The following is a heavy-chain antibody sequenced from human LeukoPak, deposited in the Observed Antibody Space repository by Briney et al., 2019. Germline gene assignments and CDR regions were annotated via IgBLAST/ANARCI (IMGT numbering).Heavy chain of an antibody. CDR1: GFTFNSYW. J-gene: IGHJ6*02. CDR3: ARSGPGYHYYYYGMDV. Sequence: PGGSLRLSCAASGFTFNSYWMSWVRQAPGKGLEWVAVIWYDGSNKYYADSVKGRFTISRDNSKNTLYLQMNSLRAEDTAVYYCARSGPGYHYYYYGMDVWGQGTTVTVSS. CDR2: IWYDGSNK. D-gene: IGHD1-1*01. V-gene: IGHV3-33*08.